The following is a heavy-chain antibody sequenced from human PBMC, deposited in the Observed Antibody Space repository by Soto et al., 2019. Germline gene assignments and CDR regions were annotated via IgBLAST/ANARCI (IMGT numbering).Heavy chain of an antibody. CDR1: GFTFSSYS. D-gene: IGHD4-17*01. V-gene: IGHV3-21*01. CDR2: ISSSSSYI. J-gene: IGHJ6*02. CDR3: ARDQDGDYVGYYYYYGMDV. Sequence: GGSLRLSCAASGFTFSSYSMNWVRQAPGKGLEWVSSISSSSSYIYYADSVKGRFTISRDNAKNSLYLQMNSLRAEDTAVYYSARDQDGDYVGYYYYYGMDVWGQGTTVTVSS.